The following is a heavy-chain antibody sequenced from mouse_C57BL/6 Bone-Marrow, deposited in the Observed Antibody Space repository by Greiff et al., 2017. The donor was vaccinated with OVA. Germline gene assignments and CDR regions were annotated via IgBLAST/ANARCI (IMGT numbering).Heavy chain of an antibody. D-gene: IGHD3-3*01. CDR3: ARQGGRGYAMDY. CDR1: GFTFSSYG. Sequence: EVQGVESGGDLVKPGGSLKLSCAASGFTFSSYGMSWVRQTPDKRLEWVATISSGGSYTYYPDSVKGRFTISRDNAKNTLYLQMSSLKSEDTAMYYCARQGGRGYAMDYWGQGTSVTVSS. CDR2: ISSGGSYT. V-gene: IGHV5-6*01. J-gene: IGHJ4*01.